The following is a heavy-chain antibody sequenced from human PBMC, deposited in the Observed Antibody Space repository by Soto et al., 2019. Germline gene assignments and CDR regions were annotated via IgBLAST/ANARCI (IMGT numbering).Heavy chain of an antibody. J-gene: IGHJ6*02. CDR2: ISYDGSNK. V-gene: IGHV3-30-3*01. CDR3: ATSMVRGVRDYYYGMDV. D-gene: IGHD3-10*01. Sequence: PGGSLRLSCAASGFTFSSYAMHWVRQAPGKGLEWVAVISYDGSNKYYADSVKGRFTISRDNSKNTLYLQMNSLRAEDTAVYYCATSMVRGVRDYYYGMDVWGQGTTVTVSS. CDR1: GFTFSSYA.